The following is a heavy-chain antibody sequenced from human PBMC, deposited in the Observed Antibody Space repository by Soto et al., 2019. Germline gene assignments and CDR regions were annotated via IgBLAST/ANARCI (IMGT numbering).Heavy chain of an antibody. V-gene: IGHV4-30-4*01. J-gene: IGHJ6*02. D-gene: IGHD3-10*01. Sequence: TLSLTCTVSGGSISSGAYYWSWIRQPPGKGLEWIGYIYYRGSTYYNPSLKSRVTISVDTSKNQFSLKLSSVTAADTAVYYCARGRYGSGSYSPYYYYGMDVWGQGTTVTVSS. CDR1: GGSISSGAYY. CDR2: IYYRGST. CDR3: ARGRYGSGSYSPYYYYGMDV.